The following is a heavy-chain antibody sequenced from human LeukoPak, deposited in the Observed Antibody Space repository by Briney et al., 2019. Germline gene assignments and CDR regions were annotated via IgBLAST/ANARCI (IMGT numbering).Heavy chain of an antibody. CDR3: ARDLAVSSSSNWFDP. Sequence: SETLSLTCTVSGGSVSGGSYYWSWIRQPPGKGLEWIGEIYHSGSTNYNPSLKSRVTISVDKSKNQFSLKLSSVTAADTAVYYCARDLAVSSSSNWFDPWGQGTLVTVSS. V-gene: IGHV4-61*01. CDR1: GGSVSGGSYY. CDR2: IYHSGST. D-gene: IGHD6-6*01. J-gene: IGHJ5*02.